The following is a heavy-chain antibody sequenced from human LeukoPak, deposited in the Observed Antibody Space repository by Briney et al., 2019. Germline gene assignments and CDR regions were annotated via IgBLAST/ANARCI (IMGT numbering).Heavy chain of an antibody. CDR1: GGSFSGYY. CDR2: INHSGST. V-gene: IGHV4-34*01. Sequence: SETLSLTCAVYGGSFSGYYWSWIRQPPGKGLEWIGEINHSGSTNYNPSLKSRVTISVDTSKNQFSLKLSSVTAADTAVYYCARGLVVPAAIRWFDPWGRGTLVTVSS. D-gene: IGHD2-2*02. CDR3: ARGLVVPAAIRWFDP. J-gene: IGHJ5*02.